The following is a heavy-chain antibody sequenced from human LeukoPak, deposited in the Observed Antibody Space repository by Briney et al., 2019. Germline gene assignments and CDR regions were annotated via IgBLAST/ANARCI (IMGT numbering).Heavy chain of an antibody. CDR2: TYYRSKWYS. D-gene: IGHD3-10*01. V-gene: IGHV6-1*01. Sequence: SQTLSLTCAISGDIVSSNSAAWNWIRQSPSRGLEWLGRTYYRSKWYSDYAVSMKSRVSINSDTSKNQFSLQLNSVTPEDTAVYYCTRDYPGIGWYFDLWGRGTLVTVSS. CDR1: GDIVSSNSAA. J-gene: IGHJ2*01. CDR3: TRDYPGIGWYFDL.